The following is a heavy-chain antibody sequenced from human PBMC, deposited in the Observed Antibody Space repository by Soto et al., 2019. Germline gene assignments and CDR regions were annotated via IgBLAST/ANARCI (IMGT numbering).Heavy chain of an antibody. CDR1: GFTFSTYA. CDR2: VSYSGINT. J-gene: IGHJ4*02. Sequence: GGSLRLSCAASGFTFSTYAMAWVRQAPGKGLEWVSGVSYSGINTDYADPVKGRFYISRDNSKNTLSLQMNSLRAEDTAVYYCAKDTRGGYIGTPFDYWGKGTLVTVSS. CDR3: AKDTRGGYIGTPFDY. V-gene: IGHV3-23*01. D-gene: IGHD5-12*01.